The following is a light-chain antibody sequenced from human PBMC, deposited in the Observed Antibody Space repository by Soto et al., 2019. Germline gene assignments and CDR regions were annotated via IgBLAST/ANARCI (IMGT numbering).Light chain of an antibody. V-gene: IGKV1-39*01. CDR1: QGIKNY. Sequence: DIQLTQSPSFLSASVRDRVTITCRASQGIKNYLAWYQQKPGIAPKLLIYAASSLESGVPSRFSGSGSGTDFTLTISSLQPEDFAIYYCQQSYSTPWTFGQGTKVDIK. CDR3: QQSYSTPWT. CDR2: AAS. J-gene: IGKJ1*01.